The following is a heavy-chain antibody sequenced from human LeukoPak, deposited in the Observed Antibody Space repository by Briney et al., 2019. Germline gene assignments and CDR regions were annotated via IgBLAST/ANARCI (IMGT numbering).Heavy chain of an antibody. V-gene: IGHV3-48*03. D-gene: IGHD2-21*01. CDR3: ARKSAHCGGDCYDY. Sequence: PGGSLRLSCAVSGFIFSSYEMNWVRQAPGKGLEWISYISGSDDIYYADSVKGRFTVSRDNAKSSLFLQMNSLRVEDTAVYYCARKSAHCGGDCYDYWGQGTLVTVSS. CDR1: GFIFSSYE. J-gene: IGHJ4*02. CDR2: ISGSDDI.